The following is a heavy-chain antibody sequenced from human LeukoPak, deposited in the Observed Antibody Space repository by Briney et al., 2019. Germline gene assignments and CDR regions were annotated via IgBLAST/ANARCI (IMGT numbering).Heavy chain of an antibody. V-gene: IGHV4-31*03. D-gene: IGHD6-13*01. J-gene: IGHJ5*02. CDR1: DDSISSGGYY. CDR2: IYYSGST. CDR3: ARGKRDLYSSSWYSWFDP. Sequence: SETLSLTCTVSDDSISSGGYYWSWIRQHPGKGLEWIGYIYYSGSTYYNPSLKSRVTISVDTSKNQFSPKLTSVTAADTAVYYCARGKRDLYSSSWYSWFDPWGQGTLVTVSS.